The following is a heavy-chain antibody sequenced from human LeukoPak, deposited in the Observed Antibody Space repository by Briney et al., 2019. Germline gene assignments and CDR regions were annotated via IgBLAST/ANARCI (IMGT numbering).Heavy chain of an antibody. CDR2: ISSSGSTI. CDR3: ARPAGGYCGGDCYSYYFDY. D-gene: IGHD2-21*02. Sequence: PGGSLRLSCAASGFTFSSYEMNWVRQAPGKGLEWVSYISSSGSTIYYADSVKGRFTISRDNAKNSLYLQMNSLRAEDTAVYYCARPAGGYCGGDCYSYYFDYWGQGTLVTVSS. V-gene: IGHV3-48*03. J-gene: IGHJ4*02. CDR1: GFTFSSYE.